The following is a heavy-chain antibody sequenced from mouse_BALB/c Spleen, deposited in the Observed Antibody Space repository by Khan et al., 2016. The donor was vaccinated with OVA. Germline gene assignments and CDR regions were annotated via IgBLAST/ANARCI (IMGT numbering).Heavy chain of an antibody. CDR2: IWSDGST. CDR3: ARQPYYHYYIMDY. V-gene: IGHV2-6-1*01. Sequence: VDLVESGPGLVAPSQSLSITCTISGFSLTNYGVHWVRQPPGKGLEWLVVIWSDGSTAYNSALNSRLSISKDNSKSQVFLKMNSLQTDDTAMYYCARQPYYHYYIMDYWGQGTSVTVSS. CDR1: GFSLTNYG. D-gene: IGHD2-10*01. J-gene: IGHJ4*01.